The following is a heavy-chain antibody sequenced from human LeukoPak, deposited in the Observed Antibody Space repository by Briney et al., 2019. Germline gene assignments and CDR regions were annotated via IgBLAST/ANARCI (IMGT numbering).Heavy chain of an antibody. CDR3: ARDRPDYDILTGYRYYYGMDV. V-gene: IGHV3-48*01. CDR1: GFTFSSYS. D-gene: IGHD3-9*01. CDR2: ISSSSSTT. Sequence: PGGSLRLSCAASGFTFSSYSMNWVRQAPGKGLEWVSYISSSSSTTYYADSVKGRFTISRDNSKNTVYLQMNSLRAEDTAVYYCARDRPDYDILTGYRYYYGMDVWGQGTTVTVSS. J-gene: IGHJ6*02.